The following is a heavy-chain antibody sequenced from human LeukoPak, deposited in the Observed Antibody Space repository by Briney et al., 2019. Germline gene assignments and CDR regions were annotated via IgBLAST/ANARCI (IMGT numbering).Heavy chain of an antibody. CDR2: ISYDGSNK. V-gene: IGHV3-30-3*01. J-gene: IGHJ5*02. CDR1: GFTFGTYA. D-gene: IGHD3-16*01. CDR3: PRDFGGRYDPNWFDP. Sequence: GRSLRLSCAASGFTFGTYAMHWVRQAPGKGLEWVAVISYDGSNKFYADSVKGRFTISRDNSKNTLYLQMNSLRAEDTAVYYCPRDFGGRYDPNWFDPWGQGTLVTVSS.